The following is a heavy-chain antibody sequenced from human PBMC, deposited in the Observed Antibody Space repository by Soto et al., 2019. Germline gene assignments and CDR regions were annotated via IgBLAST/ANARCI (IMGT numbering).Heavy chain of an antibody. CDR1: GGSISSGGYS. CDR3: AADRGLGQFDY. J-gene: IGHJ4*02. V-gene: IGHV4-30-2*01. CDR2: IYHSGST. Sequence: SETLSLTCAASGGSISSGGYSWSWIRQPPGKGLEWIGYIYHSGSTYYNPSLKSRVTISVDRSKNQFSLKLSSVTAADTAVYYCAADRGLGQFDYWGQGTLVTVSS.